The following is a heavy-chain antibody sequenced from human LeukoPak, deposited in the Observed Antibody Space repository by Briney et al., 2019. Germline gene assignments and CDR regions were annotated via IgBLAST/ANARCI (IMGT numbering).Heavy chain of an antibody. CDR2: INPSGGST. J-gene: IGHJ6*02. CDR3: ASGLQGAASVPHYYYGMDV. CDR1: GYTFTSYS. Sequence: ASVKVSCKASGYTFTSYSMHWVRQAPGQGLEWMGIINPSGGSTNYAQKFQGRVTMTRDTSTSTVYMELSSLRSEDTAVYYCASGLQGAASVPHYYYGMDVWGQGTTVTVSS. V-gene: IGHV1-46*01. D-gene: IGHD1-26*01.